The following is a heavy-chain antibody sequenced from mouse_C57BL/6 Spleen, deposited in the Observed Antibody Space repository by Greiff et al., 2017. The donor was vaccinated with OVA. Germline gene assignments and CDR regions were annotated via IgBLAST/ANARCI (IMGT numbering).Heavy chain of an antibody. CDR1: GYTFTNYW. J-gene: IGHJ3*01. CDR3: AETAYYSDYAWFAY. CDR2: IDPSDSYT. Sequence: VQLQQPGAELVMPGASVKQSCKASGYTFTNYWMHWVKQRPGQGLEWIGVIDPSDSYTNYNQKFKGKSTLTVDKSSSTAYMQLSSLTSEDSADYYGAETAYYSDYAWFAYWGKGTLVTVSA. D-gene: IGHD2-5*01. V-gene: IGHV1-69*01.